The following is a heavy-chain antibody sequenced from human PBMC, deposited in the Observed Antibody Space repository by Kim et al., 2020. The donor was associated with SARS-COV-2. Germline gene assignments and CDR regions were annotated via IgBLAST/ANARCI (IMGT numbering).Heavy chain of an antibody. J-gene: IGHJ4*02. Sequence: SETLSLTCTVSGGSISSYYWSWIRQPPGKGLEWIGYIYYSGSTNYNPSPKSRGTISVDTSKNQFSLKLSSVTAADTAVYYCARQAHDRRTPFDYWGQGTLVTVSS. CDR3: ARQAHDRRTPFDY. V-gene: IGHV4-59*08. CDR2: IYYSGST. CDR1: GGSISSYY.